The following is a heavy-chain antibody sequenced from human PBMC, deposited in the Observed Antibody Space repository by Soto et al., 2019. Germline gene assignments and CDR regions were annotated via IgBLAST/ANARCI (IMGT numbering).Heavy chain of an antibody. CDR1: GYTLTELS. V-gene: IGHV1-24*01. J-gene: IGHJ6*02. Sequence: GASVKVSCKVSGYTLTELSMHWVRQAPGKGLEWMGGFDPEDGETIYAQKFQGRVTMTEDTSTDTAYMELSSLRSEDTAVYYCATGGGTVTTDYYYYGMDVWGQGTTVTVSS. D-gene: IGHD4-17*01. CDR3: ATGGGTVTTDYYYYGMDV. CDR2: FDPEDGET.